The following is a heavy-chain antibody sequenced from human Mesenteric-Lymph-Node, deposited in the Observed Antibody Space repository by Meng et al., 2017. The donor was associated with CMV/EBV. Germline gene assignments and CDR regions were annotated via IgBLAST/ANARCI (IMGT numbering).Heavy chain of an antibody. V-gene: IGHV4-59*01. CDR3: ARRRDGDFDY. D-gene: IGHD5-24*01. CDR2: MYYSGIT. CDR1: GDSIRSYY. Sequence: GSLRLSCTVSGDSIRSYYWSWVRQPPGKGLEWIGYMYYSGITRYNPSLKSRVSMSLDTFKNQFSLQLNSVTAADTAVYYCARRRDGDFDYWGQGTLVTVSS. J-gene: IGHJ4*02.